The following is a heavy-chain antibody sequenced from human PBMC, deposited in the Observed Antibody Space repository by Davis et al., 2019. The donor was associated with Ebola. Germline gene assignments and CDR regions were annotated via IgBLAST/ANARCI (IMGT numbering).Heavy chain of an antibody. CDR1: GYTFTGYY. J-gene: IGHJ6*03. D-gene: IGHD5-24*01. V-gene: IGHV1-2*02. CDR2: INPNSGGT. Sequence: ASVKVSCKASGYTFTGYYMHWVRQAPGQGLEWMGWINPNSGGTNYAQKFQGRVTMTRDTSSSTVYMELSRLKSDDTAVYYCARGATDYYNYYYMDVWGTGTTVTVS. CDR3: ARGATDYYNYYYMDV.